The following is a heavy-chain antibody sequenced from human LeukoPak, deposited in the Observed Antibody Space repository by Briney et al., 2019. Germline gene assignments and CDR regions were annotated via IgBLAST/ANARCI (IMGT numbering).Heavy chain of an antibody. CDR3: ARDYGSSRAGFDY. Sequence: PGESLKISCMGSGYSFTNYWIAWVRQMPGKGLEWMGRIIPILGIANYAQKFQGRVTITADKSTSTAYMELSSLRSEDTAVYYCARDYGSSRAGFDYWGQGTLVTVSS. V-gene: IGHV1-69*04. CDR2: IIPILGIA. J-gene: IGHJ4*02. D-gene: IGHD6-13*01. CDR1: GYSFTNYW.